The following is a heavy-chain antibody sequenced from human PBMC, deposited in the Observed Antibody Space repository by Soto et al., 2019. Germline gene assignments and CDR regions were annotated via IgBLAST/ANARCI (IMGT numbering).Heavy chain of an antibody. CDR3: AKGTGRYCSGGRCYLDDTFDY. CDR2: ISGSAAST. Sequence: EVHLLESGGDLVQPGGSLRLSCAASGFTFSNYAMSWVRQAPGKGLDWVSGISGSAASTFYADSVKGRFTISRDNSKNTLYLPMNSLRAEDADVYYCAKGTGRYCSGGRCYLDDTFDYWGQGTLVTVSS. CDR1: GFTFSNYA. J-gene: IGHJ4*02. V-gene: IGHV3-23*01. D-gene: IGHD2-15*01.